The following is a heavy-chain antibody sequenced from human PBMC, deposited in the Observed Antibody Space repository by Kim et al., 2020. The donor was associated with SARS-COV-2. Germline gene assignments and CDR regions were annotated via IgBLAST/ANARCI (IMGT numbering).Heavy chain of an antibody. Sequence: KNYADSVKGRFTISRDNDKNSLYLQMNSRRVEDTAVYYCATYRDAIDDGDGWGQGTLVTVSP. D-gene: IGHD4-17*01. CDR3: ATYRDAIDDGDG. J-gene: IGHJ4*02. CDR2: K. V-gene: IGHV3-11*03.